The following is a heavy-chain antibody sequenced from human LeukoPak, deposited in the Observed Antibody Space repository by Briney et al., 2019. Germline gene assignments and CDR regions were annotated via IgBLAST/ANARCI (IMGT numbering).Heavy chain of an antibody. V-gene: IGHV4-30-4*01. CDR2: IYYSGST. D-gene: IGHD6-13*01. CDR1: GGSISSGDYY. Sequence: PSETLSLTCTVSGGSISSGDYYWSWIRQPPGKGLEWIGYIYYSGSTYYNPSLKSRVTISVDTSKNQFSLKLSSVTAADTAVYYCATLIAAAEDIETNWFDPWGQGTLVTVSS. J-gene: IGHJ5*02. CDR3: ATLIAAAEDIETNWFDP.